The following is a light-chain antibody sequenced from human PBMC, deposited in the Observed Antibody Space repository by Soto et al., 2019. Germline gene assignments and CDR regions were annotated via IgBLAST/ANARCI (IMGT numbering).Light chain of an antibody. V-gene: IGLV2-14*03. Sequence: QSVLTQPASVSGSPGQSITISCTGTSSDVGGYNSVSWYQQHPGKAPKLMISDVSNRPSGVSNRFSGSKSANTASLTISGLQAEDEADYYCCSFRNSRPPPYVFGTGTKVTVL. CDR3: CSFRNSRPPPYV. CDR1: SSDVGGYNS. J-gene: IGLJ1*01. CDR2: DVS.